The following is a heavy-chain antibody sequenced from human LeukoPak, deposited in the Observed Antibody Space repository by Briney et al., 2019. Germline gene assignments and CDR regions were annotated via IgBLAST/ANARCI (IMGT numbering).Heavy chain of an antibody. Sequence: PGGSLRLSCAASGFTFGDYAMSWVRQAPGKGLEWVGFIRRAADGRTTEYAASVKGRFTISRDDSKSFAYLQMNRLRTEDTAVYYCTRDPRGYSYAPYYYYYTDVWGKGTTVTVSS. J-gene: IGHJ6*03. CDR1: GFTFGDYA. CDR3: TRDPRGYSYAPYYYYYTDV. CDR2: IRRAADGRTT. D-gene: IGHD5-18*01. V-gene: IGHV3-49*04.